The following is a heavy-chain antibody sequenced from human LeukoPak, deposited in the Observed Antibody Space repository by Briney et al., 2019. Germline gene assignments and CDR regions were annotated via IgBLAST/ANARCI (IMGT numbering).Heavy chain of an antibody. J-gene: IGHJ3*02. CDR2: ISAYNGDT. CDR3: ARRSGYDRRAGTLDI. V-gene: IGHV1-18*01. Sequence: ASVKVSCKASGYTFTRYGISWVRQAPGQGLEWMGWISAYNGDTDYQQKVQGRLTVTTDTSTNTAYMELRSLSSDNTAVYYCARRSGYDRRAGTLDIWGQGTMVTVSS. D-gene: IGHD5-12*01. CDR1: GYTFTRYG.